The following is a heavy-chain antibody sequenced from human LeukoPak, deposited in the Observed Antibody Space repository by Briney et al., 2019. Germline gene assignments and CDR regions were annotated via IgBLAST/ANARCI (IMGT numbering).Heavy chain of an antibody. V-gene: IGHV4-59*08. CDR3: SVGSSWYSPYTFDI. J-gene: IGHJ3*02. CDR2: IYYSGST. CDR1: GGSLSSYY. Sequence: SETLSLTCTVSGGSLSSYYWSWIRQPPGKGLEWIGYIYYSGSTNYNPSLKSRVTISVDTSKNQFSLKLSSVTAADTAVYYCSVGSSWYSPYTFDIWGQGTMVTVSS. D-gene: IGHD6-13*01.